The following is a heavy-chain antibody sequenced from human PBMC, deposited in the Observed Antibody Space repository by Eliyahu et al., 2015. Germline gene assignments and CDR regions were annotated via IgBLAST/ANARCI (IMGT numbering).Heavy chain of an antibody. J-gene: IGHJ4*02. CDR3: ARNFGYRDY. CDR1: GFIFSKYE. Sequence: DVQLVESGGGSVQVGGSLRLSXXASGFIFSKYEMTWVRQAPGKGLEWVSYISSTGSAMGYADSVKGRFTISRDNTKNSLYLQMNSLRAEDTAVYFCARNFGYRDYWGQGVLVTVSS. CDR2: ISSTGSAM. D-gene: IGHD5-24*01. V-gene: IGHV3-48*03.